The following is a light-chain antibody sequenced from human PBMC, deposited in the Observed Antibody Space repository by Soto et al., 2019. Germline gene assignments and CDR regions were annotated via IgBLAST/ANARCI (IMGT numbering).Light chain of an antibody. J-gene: IGKJ3*01. Sequence: EIVLTQSPATLSLSPGERATLSCRASQSVSSYLAWYQQKPGQAPRLLIYDASNRATGIPARFSGSGSVTDLNITISSLEPEDFEVYYCQQRSNWPLFTFGPGTKVDIK. CDR1: QSVSSY. CDR2: DAS. V-gene: IGKV3-11*01. CDR3: QQRSNWPLFT.